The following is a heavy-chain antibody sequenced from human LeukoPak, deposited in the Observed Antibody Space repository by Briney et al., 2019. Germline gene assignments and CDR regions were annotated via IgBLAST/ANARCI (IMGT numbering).Heavy chain of an antibody. J-gene: IGHJ6*02. V-gene: IGHV1-69*13. CDR2: IIPIFGTA. Sequence: GASVTVSCKASGGTFSSYAISWVRQAPGQGLEWMGGIIPIFGTANYAQKFQGRVTITADESTSTAYMELSSLRSEDTAVYYCARMGIAARYYYGMDVWGQGTTVTVSS. CDR3: ARMGIAARYYYGMDV. D-gene: IGHD6-6*01. CDR1: GGTFSSYA.